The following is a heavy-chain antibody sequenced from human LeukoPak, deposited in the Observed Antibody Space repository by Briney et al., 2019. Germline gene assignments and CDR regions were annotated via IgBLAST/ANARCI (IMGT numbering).Heavy chain of an antibody. J-gene: IGHJ3*02. D-gene: IGHD2-2*01. V-gene: IGHV1-2*02. Sequence: ASVKVSCKPSGYSFTAYYMHLVRQAPGQGLEWMGWINPNSGDTKYAQNFQDRVTMTWDTSVSTAYMELSSLTSDDTAVYYCASKGAGYCRSTTCQGAFDIRGQGSMVIVSS. CDR2: INPNSGDT. CDR3: ASKGAGYCRSTTCQGAFDI. CDR1: GYSFTAYY.